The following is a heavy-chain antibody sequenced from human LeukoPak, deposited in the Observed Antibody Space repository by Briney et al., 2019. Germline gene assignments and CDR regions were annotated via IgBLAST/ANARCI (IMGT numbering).Heavy chain of an antibody. D-gene: IGHD2-21*02. CDR1: GFTFSSCA. CDR3: AKDPIVFNSGDYYLGAFNI. CDR2: ISGGGGKT. Sequence: GGSLRLSCEASGFTFSSCALSWVRQAPRKGLEWVSAISGGGGKTWYADSVKGRFTISRDNSKNTLYLQMNSLRAEDTALYYCAKDPIVFNSGDYYLGAFNIWGQGAMVTVSS. V-gene: IGHV3-23*01. J-gene: IGHJ3*02.